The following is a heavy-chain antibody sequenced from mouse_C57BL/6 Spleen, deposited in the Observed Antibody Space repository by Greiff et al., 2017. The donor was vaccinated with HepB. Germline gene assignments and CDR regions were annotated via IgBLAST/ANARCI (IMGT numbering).Heavy chain of an antibody. D-gene: IGHD1-1*01. Sequence: QVQLQQSGPELVKPGASVKISCKASGYAFSSSWMNWVKQRPGKGLEWIGRIYPGDGDTNYNGKFKGKATLTADKSSSTAYMQLSSLTSEDSAVYFCARCYSYAMDYWGQGTSVTVSS. J-gene: IGHJ4*01. CDR3: ARCYSYAMDY. CDR1: GYAFSSSW. V-gene: IGHV1-82*01. CDR2: IYPGDGDT.